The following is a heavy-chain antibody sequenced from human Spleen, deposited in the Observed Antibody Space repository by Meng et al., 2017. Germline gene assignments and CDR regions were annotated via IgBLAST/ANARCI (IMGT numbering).Heavy chain of an antibody. CDR1: GGSVSSRSYD. J-gene: IGHJ4*02. Sequence: QGHMQGAGRGLGGPSGTLSLPCTVSGGSVSSRSYDWSWIRQPPGKGLEWIGEINHSESTNYNPSLESRATISVDTSQNNLSLKLSSVTAADSAVYYCARGPTTMAHDFDYWGQGTLVTVSS. V-gene: IGHV4-61*03. CDR2: INHSEST. D-gene: IGHD4-11*01. CDR3: ARGPTTMAHDFDY.